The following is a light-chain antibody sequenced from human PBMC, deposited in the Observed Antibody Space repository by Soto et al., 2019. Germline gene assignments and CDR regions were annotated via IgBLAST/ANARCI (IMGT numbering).Light chain of an antibody. CDR3: LQHNSYSWT. V-gene: IGKV1-5*01. CDR1: QSISSW. CDR2: AAS. J-gene: IGKJ1*01. Sequence: DIQMTPSPSTLSASVGDRVTITCRASQSISSWSAWYQQKPGRAPKLLIYAASSLQSGVPSRFSGSGSGTEFTLTISSLQPEDFATYYCLQHNSYSWTFGQGTKVDI.